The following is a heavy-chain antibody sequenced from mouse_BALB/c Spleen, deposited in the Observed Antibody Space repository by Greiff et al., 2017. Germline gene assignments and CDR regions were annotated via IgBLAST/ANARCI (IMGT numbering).Heavy chain of an antibody. Sequence: LVKTGASVKISCKASGYSFTGYYMHWVKQSHGKSLEWLGYISCYNGATSYNQKFTGKATFTVDTSSSTAYMQFNSLTSEDSAVYYCARKGKDYFDYWGQGTTLTVAS. J-gene: IGHJ2*01. CDR3: ARKGKDYFDY. V-gene: IGHV1S34*01. CDR2: ISCYNGAT. CDR1: GYSFTGYY.